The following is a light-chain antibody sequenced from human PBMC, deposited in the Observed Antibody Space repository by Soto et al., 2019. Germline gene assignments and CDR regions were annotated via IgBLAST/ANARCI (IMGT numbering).Light chain of an antibody. CDR2: DVS. CDR1: SSDVGGYNY. Sequence: LTQPASVSGSPGQSITICCTGTSSDVGGYNYVSWYQHHPGKAPKLMIFDVSNRPSGVSNRFSGSKSGNTASLTISGLQPEDEADYYCSSYTTSNTRQIVFGTGTKVTVL. CDR3: SSYTTSNTRQIV. V-gene: IGLV2-14*03. J-gene: IGLJ1*01.